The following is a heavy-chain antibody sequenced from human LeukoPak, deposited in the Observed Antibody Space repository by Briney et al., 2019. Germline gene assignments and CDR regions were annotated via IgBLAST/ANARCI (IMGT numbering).Heavy chain of an antibody. Sequence: GGSLRLSCAASGFTFSSYTMNCVRQAPGKGLEWVSSITSSSSYIYYADSVKGRFTISRDNAKNSLYLQMNSLRAEDTAVYYCATNAGQWLVPFDYWGQGTLVTVSS. CDR3: ATNAGQWLVPFDY. CDR1: GFTFSSYT. D-gene: IGHD6-19*01. V-gene: IGHV3-21*04. J-gene: IGHJ4*02. CDR2: ITSSSSYI.